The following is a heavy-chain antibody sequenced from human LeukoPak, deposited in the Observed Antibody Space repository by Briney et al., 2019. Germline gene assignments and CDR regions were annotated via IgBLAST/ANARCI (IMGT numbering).Heavy chain of an antibody. CDR1: GGSFSGYY. D-gene: IGHD3-3*01. J-gene: IGHJ4*02. Sequence: SETLSLTCAAYGGSFSGYYWSWIRQPPGKGLEWIGEINHSGSTSYNPSLKSRVTISVDTSKNQFSLKLSSVTAADTAVYYCARGGWRGFDYWGQGTLVTVSS. CDR3: ARGGWRGFDY. V-gene: IGHV4-34*01. CDR2: INHSGST.